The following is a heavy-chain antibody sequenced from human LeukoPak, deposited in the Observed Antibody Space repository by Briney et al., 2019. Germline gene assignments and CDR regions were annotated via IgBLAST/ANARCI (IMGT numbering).Heavy chain of an antibody. D-gene: IGHD1-1*01. CDR3: ARGSHWNDKALDS. CDR1: GGSFSDYY. Sequence: SSETLSLTCAVYGGSFSDYYWSWIRQPPGEGLEWVGEINHSGSSNYNPSLKSRITISVDTSKNQFSLQLRSVTAADTSLYYCARGSHWNDKALDSWGQGTLVTVSA. V-gene: IGHV4-34*01. J-gene: IGHJ4*02. CDR2: INHSGSS.